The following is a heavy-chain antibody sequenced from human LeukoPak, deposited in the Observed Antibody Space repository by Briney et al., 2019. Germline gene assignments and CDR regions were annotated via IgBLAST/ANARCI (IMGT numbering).Heavy chain of an antibody. J-gene: IGHJ4*02. V-gene: IGHV3-21*04. CDR2: ISSSSSYI. D-gene: IGHD3-3*01. Sequence: PGGSLRLSCAASGFTFSSYSMNWVRQAPGKGLEWVSSISSSSSYIYYADSVKGRFTISRDNSKNTLYLQMNSLRAEDTAVYYCARGGSFTIAPFDYWGQGTLVTVSS. CDR1: GFTFSSYS. CDR3: ARGGSFTIAPFDY.